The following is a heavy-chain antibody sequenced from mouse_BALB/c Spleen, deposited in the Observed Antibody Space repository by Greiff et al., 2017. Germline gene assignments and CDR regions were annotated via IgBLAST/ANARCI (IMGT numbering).Heavy chain of an antibody. Sequence: QVQLQQSGAELVRPGASVTLSCKASGYTFTDYEMHWVKQTPVQGLEWIGAIDPETGGTAYNQKFKGKATLTADKSSSTAYMELRSLTSEDSAVYYCTRDDSGSMDYWGQGTSVTVSA. V-gene: IGHV1-15*01. CDR1: GYTFTDYE. CDR3: TRDDSGSMDY. J-gene: IGHJ4*01. CDR2: IDPETGGT. D-gene: IGHD2-4*01.